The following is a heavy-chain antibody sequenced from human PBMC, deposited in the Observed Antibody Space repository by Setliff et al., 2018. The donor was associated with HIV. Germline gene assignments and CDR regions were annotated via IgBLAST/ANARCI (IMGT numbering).Heavy chain of an antibody. CDR3: ARDLFTSGYSSAAY. CDR1: GGAFTAYT. D-gene: IGHD3-22*01. Sequence: GASVKVSCKASGGAFTAYTINWVRLAPGHGLEWAGGILPVLGVAEFAQKFRGRVTITADKSTRTVYMELSSLRSEDTAIYYCARDLFTSGYSSAAYWGQGSLVTVS. V-gene: IGHV1-69*10. CDR2: ILPVLGVA. J-gene: IGHJ1*01.